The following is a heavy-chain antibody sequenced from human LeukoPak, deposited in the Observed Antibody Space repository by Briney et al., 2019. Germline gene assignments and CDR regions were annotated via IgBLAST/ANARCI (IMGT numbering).Heavy chain of an antibody. V-gene: IGHV5-51*01. D-gene: IGHD3-22*01. CDR3: ARPNITSYYDSRGYDAFDV. J-gene: IGHJ3*01. Sequence: GESLKISCKGSGYSFTSYWIGWVRQMPGKGLEWMGIIYPDDSDTRYSPSFQGQVTISADKSVSIAYLQWSSLKASDTAMYYCARPNITSYYDSRGYDAFDVWGQRTMVIVSS. CDR2: IYPDDSDT. CDR1: GYSFTSYW.